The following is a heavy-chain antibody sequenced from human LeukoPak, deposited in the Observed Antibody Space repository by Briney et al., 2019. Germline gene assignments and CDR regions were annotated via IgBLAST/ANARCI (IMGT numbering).Heavy chain of an antibody. D-gene: IGHD6-19*01. CDR1: GYSFTSYW. CDR3: ARHVSSGWYVDY. V-gene: IGHV5-51*01. Sequence: GXXXXISCKGSGYSFTSYWIGWVRQMPGKGLEWMGIIYPGDSDTRYSPSFQGQVTISADKSISTAYLQWSSLKASDTAMYYCARHVSSGWYVDYWGQGTLVTVSS. J-gene: IGHJ4*02. CDR2: IYPGDSDT.